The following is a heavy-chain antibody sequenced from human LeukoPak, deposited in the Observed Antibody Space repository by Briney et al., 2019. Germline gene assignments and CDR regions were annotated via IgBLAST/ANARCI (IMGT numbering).Heavy chain of an antibody. V-gene: IGHV3-30*02. J-gene: IGHJ4*02. D-gene: IGHD3-10*01. CDR1: GFMFSSHG. CDR2: IRYDGSKK. CDR3: ARAIRGLIGFDY. Sequence: PGGSLRLSCAASGFMFSSHGIHWVRQAPGKGLEWVTFIRYDGSKKYYADSVKGRFTISRDNSKNTLFLQMNSLRPEDTAVYYCARAIRGLIGFDYWGQETLVTVSS.